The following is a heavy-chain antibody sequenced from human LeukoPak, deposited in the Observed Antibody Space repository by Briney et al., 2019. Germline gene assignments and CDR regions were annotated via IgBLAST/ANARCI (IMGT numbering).Heavy chain of an antibody. D-gene: IGHD3-10*02. J-gene: IGHJ6*04. CDR1: GFTFSSYA. V-gene: IGHV3-23*01. CDR2: ISGSGGRT. Sequence: GGSLRLSCAASGFTFSSYAMSWVRQAPEKGLEWVSTISGSGGRTYYADSVKGRFTISRDNSKKTLYLQMNSLRAEDTAVYYCAELGITMIGGAWGKGTTVTISS. CDR3: AELGITMIGGA.